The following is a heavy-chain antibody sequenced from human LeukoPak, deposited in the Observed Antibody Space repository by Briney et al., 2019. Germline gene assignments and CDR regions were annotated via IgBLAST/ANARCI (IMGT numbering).Heavy chain of an antibody. Sequence: SETLSLTCTVSGGSISSYYWSWIRQPPGKGLEWIGYIYYSRSTNYNPSLKSRVTISVDTSKNQFSLKLSSVTAADAAVYYCAASYGSGSYYPIHDYWGQGTLVTVS. CDR1: GGSISSYY. J-gene: IGHJ4*02. V-gene: IGHV4-59*01. D-gene: IGHD3-10*01. CDR3: AASYGSGSYYPIHDY. CDR2: IYYSRST.